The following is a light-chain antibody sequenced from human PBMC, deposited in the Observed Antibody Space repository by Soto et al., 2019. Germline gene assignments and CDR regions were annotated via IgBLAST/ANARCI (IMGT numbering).Light chain of an antibody. V-gene: IGLV2-14*01. CDR3: SSYTTAFFYV. J-gene: IGLJ1*01. Sequence: QSVLTQPASASGSPGQSITISCTGSSSDIGAFNYVAWYQQHPGKAPKLIIHGVTNRPSGVSSRFSGSKSDYTASLTISGLQAEDEADYYCSSYTTAFFYVFGTGTKV. CDR2: GVT. CDR1: SSDIGAFNY.